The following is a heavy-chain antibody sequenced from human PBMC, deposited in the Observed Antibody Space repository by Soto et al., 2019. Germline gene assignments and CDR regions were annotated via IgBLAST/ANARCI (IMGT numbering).Heavy chain of an antibody. V-gene: IGHV4-34*01. CDR2: INHSGST. J-gene: IGHJ5*02. CDR3: ARGVTAAANSFDP. Sequence: QVQLQQWGAGLLKPSETLSLTCAVYGGSFSGYYWSWIRQPPGKGLEWIGEINHSGSTNYNPSLKSRVTISVDTYKNQFSLKLSSVTAADTAVYYCARGVTAAANSFDPWGQGTLVTVSS. CDR1: GGSFSGYY. D-gene: IGHD6-13*01.